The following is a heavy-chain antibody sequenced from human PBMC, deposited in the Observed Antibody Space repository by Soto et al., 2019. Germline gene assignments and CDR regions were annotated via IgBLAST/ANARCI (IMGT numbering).Heavy chain of an antibody. Sequence: GGSLRLSCAASGFTFSNAWMNWVRQAPGKGLEWVGRIKSKTDGGTTDYAAPVKGRFTISRDDSKNTLYLQMNSLKTEDTAVYYCTSSLDYYGSGSYYYYGMDVWGQGTTVTVSS. CDR3: TSSLDYYGSGSYYYYGMDV. CDR1: GFTFSNAW. J-gene: IGHJ6*02. D-gene: IGHD3-10*01. V-gene: IGHV3-15*07. CDR2: IKSKTDGGTT.